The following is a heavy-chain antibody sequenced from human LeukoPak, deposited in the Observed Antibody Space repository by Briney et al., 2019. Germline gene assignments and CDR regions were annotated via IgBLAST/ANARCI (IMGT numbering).Heavy chain of an antibody. CDR1: GYTFTGYY. D-gene: IGHD4-23*01. CDR3: ATDHTPRVDGGT. V-gene: IGHV1-24*01. Sequence: ASVKVSCKASGYTFTGYYMHWVRQAPGKGLEWMGGFDPEDGETIYAQKFQGRVTMTEDTSTDTAYMELSSLRSEDTAVYYCATDHTPRVDGGTWGQGTLVTVSS. CDR2: FDPEDGET. J-gene: IGHJ5*02.